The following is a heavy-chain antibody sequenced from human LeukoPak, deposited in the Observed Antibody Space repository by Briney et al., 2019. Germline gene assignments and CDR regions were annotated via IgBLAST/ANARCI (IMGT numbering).Heavy chain of an antibody. J-gene: IGHJ4*02. CDR3: ARDGGYSGYEPFDY. CDR2: IIPIFGTA. D-gene: IGHD5-12*01. Sequence: SAVNVSCKASGGTFSSYAISWVRQAPGQGLEWMGGIIPIFGTANYAQKFQGRVTITTDESTSTAYMELSSLRSEDTAVYYCARDGGYSGYEPFDYWGQGTLVTVSS. V-gene: IGHV1-69*05. CDR1: GGTFSSYA.